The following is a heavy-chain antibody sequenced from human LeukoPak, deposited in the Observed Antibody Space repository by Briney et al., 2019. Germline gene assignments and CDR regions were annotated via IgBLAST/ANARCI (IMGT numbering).Heavy chain of an antibody. CDR2: INPNNGGT. CDR1: GYTFTGYY. Sequence: ASVKVSCKASGYTFTGYYMHWVRQAPGQGLEYMGCINPNNGGTNYAQRFQGRVTMARDTSISTAYMELTRLRSDDTAMYYCGNLPLNSGGDYWGQGTLVTVSS. CDR3: GNLPLNSGGDY. D-gene: IGHD1-26*01. V-gene: IGHV1-2*02. J-gene: IGHJ4*02.